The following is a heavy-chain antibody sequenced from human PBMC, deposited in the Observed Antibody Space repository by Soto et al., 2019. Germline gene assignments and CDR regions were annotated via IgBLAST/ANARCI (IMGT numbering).Heavy chain of an antibody. CDR1: GGSINGYY. D-gene: IGHD2-15*01. CDR2: IYYSGST. J-gene: IGHJ4*02. Sequence: PSETLSLTCTVSGGSINGYYWSWVRQPPGKGLEWVGYIYYSGSTNYNPSLKSRVTISVDTSKNQISLKLTSVTAADTAVYYCARHKVGAGIPLDYWGQGALVTVSS. CDR3: ARHKVGAGIPLDY. V-gene: IGHV4-59*08.